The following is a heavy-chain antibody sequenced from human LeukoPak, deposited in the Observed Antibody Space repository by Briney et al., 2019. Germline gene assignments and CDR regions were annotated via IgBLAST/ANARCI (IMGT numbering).Heavy chain of an antibody. V-gene: IGHV3-30*02. CDR3: ATAYYYDSSGYYRRGAFDI. CDR2: IRYDGSNK. Sequence: GGSLRLSCAASGFTFSSYGMHWVRQAPGKGLEWVAFIRYDGSNKYYADSVKGRFTISRDNSKNTLYLQMNSLRAEDTAVYYCATAYYYDSSGYYRRGAFDIWGQGTMVTVSS. J-gene: IGHJ3*02. D-gene: IGHD3-22*01. CDR1: GFTFSSYG.